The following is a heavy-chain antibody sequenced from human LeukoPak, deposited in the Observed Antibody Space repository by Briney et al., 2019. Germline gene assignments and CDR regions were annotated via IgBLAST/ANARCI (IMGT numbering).Heavy chain of an antibody. Sequence: GRSLRLTCAASGFTFSSYAMHWVRQAPGKGLEWVAVISYDGSNKYYADSENGRFIIVRDNTKNTLYLQMNRLRAEDRAVYYCASLKGCWGQGALVTVSS. D-gene: IGHD3-9*01. CDR2: ISYDGSNK. CDR1: GFTFSSYA. CDR3: ASLKGC. J-gene: IGHJ4*02. V-gene: IGHV3-30*01.